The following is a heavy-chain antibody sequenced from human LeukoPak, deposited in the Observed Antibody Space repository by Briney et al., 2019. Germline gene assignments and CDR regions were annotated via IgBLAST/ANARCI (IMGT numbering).Heavy chain of an antibody. CDR1: GYSFTRYW. D-gene: IGHD3-22*01. Sequence: GESLKICCEAPGYSFTRYWIGGVRQMPGKGLEWMGIIYPGDSDTRYSPSFQGQVTISADKSISTAYLQWSSLKASDTAMYYCARSYYYDSSGSRDWFDPWGQGTLVTVSS. V-gene: IGHV5-51*01. CDR2: IYPGDSDT. CDR3: ARSYYYDSSGSRDWFDP. J-gene: IGHJ5*02.